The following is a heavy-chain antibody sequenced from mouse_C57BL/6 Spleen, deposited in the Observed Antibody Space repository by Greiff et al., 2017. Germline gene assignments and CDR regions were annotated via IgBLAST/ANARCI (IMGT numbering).Heavy chain of an antibody. CDR2: SRNKANDYNT. CDR3: ARDASDLRPSWFAY. CDR1: GFTFSDFY. Sequence: EVQLVESGAGLVQSGRSLRLSCATSGFTFSDFYMEWVRQAPGKGLEWIAASRNKANDYNTEYSASVKGRFIVSRYSSQSILYLQMMALRAEYTAIYDGARDASDLRPSWFAYWGQGTLVTVSA. J-gene: IGHJ3*01. V-gene: IGHV7-1*01.